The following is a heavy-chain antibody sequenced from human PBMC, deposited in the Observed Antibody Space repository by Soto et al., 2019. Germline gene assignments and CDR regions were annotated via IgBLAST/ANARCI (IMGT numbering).Heavy chain of an antibody. V-gene: IGHV1-69*13. CDR1: GGTFSSYA. CDR2: IIPIFGTT. D-gene: IGHD2-21*02. CDR3: ALDTVVTYYFDY. Sequence: SVKVSCKASGGTFSSYAISWVRQAPGQGLEWMGGIIPIFGTTNYAQKFQGRXTITADESTSTAYMELSSLRSEDTAVYYCALDTVVTYYFDYWGQGTLVTVSS. J-gene: IGHJ4*02.